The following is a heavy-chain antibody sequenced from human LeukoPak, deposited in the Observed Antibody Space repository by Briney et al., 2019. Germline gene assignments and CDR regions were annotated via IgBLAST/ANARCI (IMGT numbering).Heavy chain of an antibody. D-gene: IGHD5-12*01. CDR1: GFTVSSNY. CDR2: IYSGGST. J-gene: IGHJ6*03. V-gene: IGHV3-66*01. CDR3: AKDRGGYDTPGFYYYYYMDV. Sequence: GGSLRLSCAASGFTVSSNYMSWVRQAPGKGLEWVSVIYSGGSTYYADSVKGRFTISRDNSKNTLYLQMNSLRAEDTAVYYCAKDRGGYDTPGFYYYYYMDVWGKGTTVTVSS.